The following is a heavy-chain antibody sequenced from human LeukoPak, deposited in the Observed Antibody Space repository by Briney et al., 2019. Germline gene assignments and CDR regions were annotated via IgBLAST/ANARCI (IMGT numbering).Heavy chain of an antibody. Sequence: SETLSLTCTVSGGSISSYYWSWIREPPGKGLEWGGYIYYSGSTNYNPSLKSRVTISVDTSKNQFSLKLSYVTAADTAVYYCARVVPAANYYYYMDVWGKGTTVTISS. CDR3: ARVVPAANYYYYMDV. J-gene: IGHJ6*03. D-gene: IGHD2-2*01. CDR1: GGSISSYY. CDR2: IYYSGST. V-gene: IGHV4-59*01.